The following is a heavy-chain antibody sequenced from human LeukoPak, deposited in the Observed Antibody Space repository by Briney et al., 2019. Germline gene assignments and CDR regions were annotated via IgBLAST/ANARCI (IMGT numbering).Heavy chain of an antibody. V-gene: IGHV1-69*05. CDR3: ASTGYCSSISCYADYYYYYMDV. Sequence: SVKVSCKASGGTFSSYAISWVRQAPGQGLEWMGGIIPIFGTANYAQKFQGRVTITTDESTSTAYMELSSLRSEDTAVYYCASTGYCSSISCYADYYYYYMDVWGKGSTVTVSS. CDR1: GGTFSSYA. D-gene: IGHD2-2*01. J-gene: IGHJ6*03. CDR2: IIPIFGTA.